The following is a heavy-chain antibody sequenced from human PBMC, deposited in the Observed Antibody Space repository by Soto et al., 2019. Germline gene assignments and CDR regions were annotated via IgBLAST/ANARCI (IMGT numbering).Heavy chain of an antibody. V-gene: IGHV1-8*01. Sequence: SVKATWEASGWIFTNNYRSLRRQATGQGLEWMGWMNPGSGDTGYAQKFQGRVTMTRDISIATAYMELSSLRSDDTAIYYCARMATFGSLNWFDPWGQGTLVTVSS. CDR2: MNPGSGDT. J-gene: IGHJ5*02. CDR3: ARMATFGSLNWFDP. CDR1: GWIFTNNY. D-gene: IGHD3-16*01.